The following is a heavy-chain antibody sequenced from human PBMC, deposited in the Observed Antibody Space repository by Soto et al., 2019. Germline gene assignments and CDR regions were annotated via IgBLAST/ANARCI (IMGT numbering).Heavy chain of an antibody. Sequence: SETLSLTCTVSGGSISSYYWIWIRQPPGKGLEWIGYVFHTGTTNYNPSFESRVTISVDTSKTHFSLKLRSVTAADTAVYYCARDRAGGYSDYWGQGTLVTVSS. D-gene: IGHD5-12*01. CDR1: GGSISSYY. J-gene: IGHJ4*02. CDR2: VFHTGTT. V-gene: IGHV4-59*01. CDR3: ARDRAGGYSDY.